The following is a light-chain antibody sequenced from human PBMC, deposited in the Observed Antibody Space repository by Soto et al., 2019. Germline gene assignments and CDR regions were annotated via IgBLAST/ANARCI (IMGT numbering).Light chain of an antibody. CDR3: QQSYTLPLT. Sequence: DIQLTQSPSSLSASVGDRVTITCRASQIISSYLNWYQHKPGVAPKLLIYATSSLQSGVSSRFSGSGSGTEFTLTNSSLQPEDFATYSCQQSYTLPLTFGGGTKVETK. CDR1: QIISSY. V-gene: IGKV1-39*01. J-gene: IGKJ4*02. CDR2: ATS.